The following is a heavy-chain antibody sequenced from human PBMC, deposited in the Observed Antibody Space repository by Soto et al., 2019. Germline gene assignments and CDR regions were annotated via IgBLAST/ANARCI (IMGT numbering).Heavy chain of an antibody. CDR1: CYSISSGYY. Sequence: PSETLSLTCAVSCYSISSGYYWGWIRQPPGKGLEWIGSIYHSGSTYYNPSLKSRVTISVDTSKNQFSLKLSSVTAADTAVHYCARETYYGSGSYYNVPWFDPWGQGTLVTVSS. D-gene: IGHD3-10*01. J-gene: IGHJ5*02. V-gene: IGHV4-38-2*02. CDR2: IYHSGST. CDR3: ARETYYGSGSYYNVPWFDP.